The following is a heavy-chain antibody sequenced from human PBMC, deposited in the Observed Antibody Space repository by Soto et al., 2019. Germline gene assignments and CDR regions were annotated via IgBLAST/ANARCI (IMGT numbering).Heavy chain of an antibody. Sequence: QVQLVESGGGVVQPGRSLRLSCAASGFTFSSYGMHWVRQAPGKGLEWVAVIWYDGSNKYYADSVKGRFTISRDNSKNTLYMQMNSLRAEDTAVYYCARDDMEAAGTFADATNWFDPWGQGTLVTVSS. V-gene: IGHV3-33*01. CDR2: IWYDGSNK. CDR1: GFTFSSYG. D-gene: IGHD6-13*01. CDR3: ARDDMEAAGTFADATNWFDP. J-gene: IGHJ5*02.